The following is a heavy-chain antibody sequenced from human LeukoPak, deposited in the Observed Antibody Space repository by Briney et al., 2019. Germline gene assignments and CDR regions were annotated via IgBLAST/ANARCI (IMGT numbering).Heavy chain of an antibody. Sequence: PGGSLRLSCAASGFTFDDYAMHWVRQAPGKGLEWVSGISWNSGSIGYADSVKGRFTISRDNAKNSLYLQMNSLRAEDTALYYCARGYNSGWYTKDPWGQGTLVTVSS. J-gene: IGHJ5*02. CDR1: GFTFDDYA. CDR3: ARGYNSGWYTKDP. V-gene: IGHV3-9*01. CDR2: ISWNSGSI. D-gene: IGHD6-19*01.